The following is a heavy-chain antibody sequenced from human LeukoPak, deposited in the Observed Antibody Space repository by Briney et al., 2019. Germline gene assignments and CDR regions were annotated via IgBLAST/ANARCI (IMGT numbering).Heavy chain of an antibody. J-gene: IGHJ4*02. V-gene: IGHV4-59*01. CDR3: ARGGYSFYNF. Sequence: SETLSLTCTVSGESISGFYWSWIRQPPGKGLEWIGYIYYSGSTNYNPSLESRVTISVDTSKNQVLLRLNSVTAADTAVYFCARGGYSFYNFWGQGTLVTVSS. D-gene: IGHD5-12*01. CDR2: IYYSGST. CDR1: GESISGFY.